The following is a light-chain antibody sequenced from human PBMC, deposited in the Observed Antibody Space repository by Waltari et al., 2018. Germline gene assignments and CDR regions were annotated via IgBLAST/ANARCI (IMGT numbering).Light chain of an antibody. CDR1: NSHIANYDY. CDR3: SSYTSSRTS. CDR2: GVT. Sequence: QSALTQPAVVTGSPGQSITISCTGSNSHIANYDYVSWYQQHPGKAPQLLIHGVTPRPSGVSDRFSGSKSGNTASLTISGLQPEDEAVYVCSSYTSSRTSFGEGTRLTVL. J-gene: IGLJ2*01. V-gene: IGLV2-14*03.